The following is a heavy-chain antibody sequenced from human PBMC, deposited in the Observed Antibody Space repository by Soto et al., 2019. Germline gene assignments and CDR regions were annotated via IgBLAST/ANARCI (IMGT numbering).Heavy chain of an antibody. D-gene: IGHD2-2*01. V-gene: IGHV1-69-2*01. CDR1: GYTFTDYY. CDR2: LDHEDVQT. J-gene: IGHJ4*02. CDR3: ATCHSTRRLDY. Sequence: EVHLIQSGAEVKKPGATVKISCKISGYTFTDYYVHWVQQAPGKGLVWMGLLDHEDVQTMYAEKFQGRVTLTADTSNDTAYMELSSLTSEDTAVYYCATCHSTRRLDYWGQGTPVTVSS.